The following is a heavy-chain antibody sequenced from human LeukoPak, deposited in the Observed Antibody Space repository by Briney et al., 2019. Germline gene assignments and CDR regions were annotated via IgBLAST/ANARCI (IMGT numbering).Heavy chain of an antibody. CDR2: IKQDGSDK. CDR1: GFTFSSYW. Sequence: PGGSLRLSCAVSGFTFSSYWMSWVRQSPGKGLEWVANIKQDGSDKYYLDSVKGRFTISRDSAKNSLYLQMNSLRAEDTAVYYCARERTSLFDYWGQGTLVTVSS. CDR3: ARERTSLFDY. D-gene: IGHD1-7*01. J-gene: IGHJ4*02. V-gene: IGHV3-7*01.